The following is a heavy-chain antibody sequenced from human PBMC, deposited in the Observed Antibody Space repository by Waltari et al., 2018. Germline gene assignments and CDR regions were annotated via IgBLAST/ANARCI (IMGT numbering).Heavy chain of an antibody. CDR1: GVDVSGSY. J-gene: IGHJ4*02. V-gene: IGHV3-53*01. D-gene: IGHD4-17*01. CDR2: IHSGGNT. CDR3: AKDRSYGHSLAN. Sequence: EVQLVESGGCLLKRGVSLGLSCAGSGVDVSGSYMNWVGQAPGKGLEWVSGIHSGGNTYYADSVKGRFTISRDNSKNTLYLQMNSLRAEDTAVYYCAKDRSYGHSLANWGQGTLVTVSS.